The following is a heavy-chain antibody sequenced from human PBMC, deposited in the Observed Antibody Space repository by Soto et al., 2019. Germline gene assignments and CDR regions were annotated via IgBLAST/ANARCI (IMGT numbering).Heavy chain of an antibody. V-gene: IGHV4-34*01. CDR1: GGSFSGYY. Sequence: PSETLSLTCAVYGGSFSGYYWSLLRQPPGKGLEWIGEINHSGSTNYNPSLKSRVTISVDTSKNQFSLKLSSVTAADTAVYYCARGAGEPTLYYYYYGMDVWGQGTTVTVSS. CDR2: INHSGST. D-gene: IGHD3-16*01. CDR3: ARGAGEPTLYYYYYGMDV. J-gene: IGHJ6*02.